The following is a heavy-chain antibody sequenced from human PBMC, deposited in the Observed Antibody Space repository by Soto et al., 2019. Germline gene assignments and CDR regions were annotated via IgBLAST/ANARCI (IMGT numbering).Heavy chain of an antibody. CDR1: GFTFSSYA. V-gene: IGHV3-64D*08. D-gene: IGHD1-26*01. CDR2: ISSNGGST. J-gene: IGHJ3*02. Sequence: EVQLVESGGGLVQPGGSLRLSCSASGFTFSSYAMHWVRQAPGKGLEYVSAISSNGGSTYYADSVKGRFTISRDNSKNTLYLQMSSLRAEDTAVYYCVRSDSGSHNAFDSWGQGTMVTVSS. CDR3: VRSDSGSHNAFDS.